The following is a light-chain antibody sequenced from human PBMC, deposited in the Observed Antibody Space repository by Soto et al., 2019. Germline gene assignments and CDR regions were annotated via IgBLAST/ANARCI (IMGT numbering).Light chain of an antibody. V-gene: IGLV2-14*01. CDR1: SSDVGGYNY. Sequence: QSALTQPRSVSGSPGQSVTISCTGSSSDVGGYNYVSWYQQHPGEAPKLMIYEVSNRPSGVSSRFSGSKSGNTASLTISGLRAEDEAVYYCSSYTTYSTLVFGGGTKLTVL. CDR3: SSYTTYSTLV. CDR2: EVS. J-gene: IGLJ2*01.